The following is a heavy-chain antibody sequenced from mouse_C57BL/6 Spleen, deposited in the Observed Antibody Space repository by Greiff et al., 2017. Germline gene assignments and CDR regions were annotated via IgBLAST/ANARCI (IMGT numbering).Heavy chain of an antibody. Sequence: EVQLQQSGAELVRPGASVKLSCTASGFNIKDYYMHWVKQRPEQGLEWIGRIDPEDGDTESAPKFQGKATMTADTSSNTAYLQLSSLTSEDTAVYYCTTFPRYYGSSYDYFDYWGQGTTLTVSS. CDR3: TTFPRYYGSSYDYFDY. J-gene: IGHJ2*01. D-gene: IGHD1-1*01. CDR2: IDPEDGDT. V-gene: IGHV14-1*01. CDR1: GFNIKDYY.